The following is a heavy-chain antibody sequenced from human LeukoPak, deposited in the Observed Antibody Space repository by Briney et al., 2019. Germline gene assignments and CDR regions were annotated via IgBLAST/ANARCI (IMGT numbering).Heavy chain of an antibody. J-gene: IGHJ6*02. V-gene: IGHV3-66*01. CDR2: IYSGGST. D-gene: IGHD3-10*01. Sequence: GGSLRLSCAASGFTVSSNYMSWVRQAPGKGLEWVSVIYSGGSTYYADSVKGRFTISRDNSKNTLYLQMNSLRAEDTAVYYCAREELLWFGEFFVDYGMDVWGQGTTVTVSS. CDR3: AREELLWFGEFFVDYGMDV. CDR1: GFTVSSNY.